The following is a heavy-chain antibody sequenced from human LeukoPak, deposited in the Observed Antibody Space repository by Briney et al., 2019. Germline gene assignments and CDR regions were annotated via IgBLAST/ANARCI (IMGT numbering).Heavy chain of an antibody. CDR1: GLTFSDYY. V-gene: IGHV3-11*05. J-gene: IGHJ3*02. CDR2: INSSSSCT. Sequence: GGSLRLSCAASGLTFSDYYMTWIRQAPGKGLEWVSYINSSSSCTNDADSVRGRFTISRDNAKNSLYLEMSSLRAEDTAVYYCARDPVDCGGDCSIVVFDIWGLGTMVTVSS. CDR3: ARDPVDCGGDCSIVVFDI. D-gene: IGHD2-21*02.